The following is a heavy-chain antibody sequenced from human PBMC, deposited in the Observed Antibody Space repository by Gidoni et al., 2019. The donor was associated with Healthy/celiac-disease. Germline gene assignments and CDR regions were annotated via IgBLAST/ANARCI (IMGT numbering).Heavy chain of an antibody. Sequence: QVQLQESGPGLVKPSETLSLTCTVSGGSVSSGSYYWSWIRQPPGKGLELSVYIYYSGSTNYNPSLKSRVTISVDTSKNQFSLKLSSVTAADTAVYYCARVPLLRWFGESGAFDIWGQGTMVTVSS. CDR1: GGSVSSGSYY. D-gene: IGHD3-10*01. J-gene: IGHJ3*02. CDR2: IYYSGST. V-gene: IGHV4-61*01. CDR3: ARVPLLRWFGESGAFDI.